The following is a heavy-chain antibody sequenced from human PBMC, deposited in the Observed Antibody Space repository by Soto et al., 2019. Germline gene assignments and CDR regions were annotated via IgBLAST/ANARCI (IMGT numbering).Heavy chain of an antibody. Sequence: SETLSLTCAVSGGSISSSNWWSWVRQPPGKGREWIGEIYQSGSTNDNPSLKSRVTISVDKSKNQFSLKLSSVTAADTAVYYCARGLRTLSPLDYWGQGTLVTVSS. D-gene: IGHD3-16*02. CDR2: IYQSGST. CDR3: ARGLRTLSPLDY. CDR1: GGSISSSNW. V-gene: IGHV4-4*02. J-gene: IGHJ4*02.